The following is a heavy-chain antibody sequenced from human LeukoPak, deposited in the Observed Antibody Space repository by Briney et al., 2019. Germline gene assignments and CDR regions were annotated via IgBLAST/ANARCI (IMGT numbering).Heavy chain of an antibody. Sequence: GGSLRLSCAASGFTFSSYWMSWVRQAPGKGLEWVANIKQDGSEKYYVDSVKGRFTISRDNAKNSLYLQMNSLRAEDTAVYYCARDITMIVVVMGFDYWGQGTLVTVSS. CDR1: GFTFSSYW. CDR2: IKQDGSEK. CDR3: ARDITMIVVVMGFDY. V-gene: IGHV3-7*01. J-gene: IGHJ4*02. D-gene: IGHD3-22*01.